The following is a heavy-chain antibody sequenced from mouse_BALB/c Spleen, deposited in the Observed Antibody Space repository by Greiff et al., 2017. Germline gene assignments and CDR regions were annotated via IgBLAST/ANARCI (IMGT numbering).Heavy chain of an antibody. CDR1: GFSLTDYG. D-gene: IGHD2-10*02. J-gene: IGHJ4*01. CDR3: AKGKRKYGNYVGAMDY. Sequence: VKLMESGPGLVAPSQSLSITCTVSGFSLTDYGVSWIRQPPGKGLEWLGVIWGGGSTYYNSALKSRLSISKDNSKSQVFLKMNSLQTDDTAMYYCAKGKRKYGNYVGAMDYWGQGTSVTVSS. CDR2: IWGGGST. V-gene: IGHV2-6-5*01.